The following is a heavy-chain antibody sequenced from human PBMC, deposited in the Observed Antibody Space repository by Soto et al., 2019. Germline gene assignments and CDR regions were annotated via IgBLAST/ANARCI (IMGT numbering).Heavy chain of an antibody. D-gene: IGHD2-21*01. V-gene: IGHV1-46*01. CDR3: AKELWLYLDC. CDR2: LNLSGGST. J-gene: IGHJ4*02. Sequence: QVQLVQSGAEVKKPGASVKVSCKASRYTFTNDYIHWVRQAPGQGLEWMGILNLSGGSTTYAQKFKGRLTMTRETSTSTVYMEMSSLRSEDTAVYYCAKELWLYLDCWGQGTLVTVSS. CDR1: RYTFTNDY.